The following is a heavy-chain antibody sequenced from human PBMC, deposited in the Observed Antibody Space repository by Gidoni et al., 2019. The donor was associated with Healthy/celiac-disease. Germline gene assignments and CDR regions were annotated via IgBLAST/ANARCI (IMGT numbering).Heavy chain of an antibody. CDR3: ARDFGARMISTSLLYGMDV. V-gene: IGHV3-21*01. Sequence: SSSSYIYYADSVKGRFTISRDNAKNSLYLQMNSLRAEDTAVYYCARDFGARMISTSLLYGMDVWGQGTTVTVSS. J-gene: IGHJ6*02. D-gene: IGHD3-22*01. CDR2: SSSSYI.